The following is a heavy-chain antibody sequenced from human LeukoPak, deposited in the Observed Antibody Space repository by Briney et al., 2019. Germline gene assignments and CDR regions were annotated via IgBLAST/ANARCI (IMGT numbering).Heavy chain of an antibody. V-gene: IGHV1-46*01. D-gene: IGHD1-26*01. Sequence: ASVKVSCKASGYTFTSYYMHWVRQAPGQGLEWMGIINPSGGSTSYAQKFQGRVTVTRDMSTSTVYMELSSLRSEDTAVHYCARDMGWELRVCAGAFDIWGQGTMVTVSS. CDR2: INPSGGST. CDR1: GYTFTSYY. J-gene: IGHJ3*02. CDR3: ARDMGWELRVCAGAFDI.